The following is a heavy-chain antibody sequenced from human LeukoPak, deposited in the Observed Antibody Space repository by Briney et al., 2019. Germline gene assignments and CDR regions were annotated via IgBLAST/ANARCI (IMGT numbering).Heavy chain of an antibody. CDR2: ISAYNGNT. CDR1: GYTFTSYG. V-gene: IGHV1-18*01. Sequence: ASVKVSCKASGYTFTSYGISWVRQAPGQGLEWMGWISAYNGNTNYAQKLQGRVTMTTDTSTSTAYMELRSLRSDDTAVYYCAREGIVVVPAATHYYYYGMDVWGQGTTVTVSS. CDR3: AREGIVVVPAATHYYYYGMDV. J-gene: IGHJ6*02. D-gene: IGHD2-2*01.